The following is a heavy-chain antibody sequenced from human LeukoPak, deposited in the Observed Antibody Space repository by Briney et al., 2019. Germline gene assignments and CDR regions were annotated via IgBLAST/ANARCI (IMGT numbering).Heavy chain of an antibody. CDR2: IIPIFGTA. V-gene: IGHV1-69*05. CDR1: GYTFTSHD. CDR3: AITPPAAAAGPYYYYMDV. J-gene: IGHJ6*03. D-gene: IGHD6-13*01. Sequence: SVKVSCKASGYTFTSHDINWVRQATGQGLEWMGGIIPIFGTANYAQKFQGRVTITTDESTSTAYMELSSLRSEDTAVYYCAITPPAAAAGPYYYYMDVWGKGTTVTVSS.